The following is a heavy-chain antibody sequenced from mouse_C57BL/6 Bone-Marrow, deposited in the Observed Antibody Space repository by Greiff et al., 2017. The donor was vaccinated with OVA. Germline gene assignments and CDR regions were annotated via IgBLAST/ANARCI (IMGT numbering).Heavy chain of an antibody. CDR2: INPNNGGT. CDR3: ARNWAYYGSSYYFDY. Sequence: EVQLQQSGPELVKPGASVKIPCKASGYTFTDYNMDWVKQSHGKSLEWIGDINPNNGGTIYNQKFKGKATLTVDKSSSTAYMELRSLTSEDTAVYYCARNWAYYGSSYYFDYWGQGTTLTVSS. CDR1: GYTFTDYN. V-gene: IGHV1-18*01. J-gene: IGHJ2*01. D-gene: IGHD1-1*01.